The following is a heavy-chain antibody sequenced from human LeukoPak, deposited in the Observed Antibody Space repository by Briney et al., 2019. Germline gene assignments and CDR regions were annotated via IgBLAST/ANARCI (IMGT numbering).Heavy chain of an antibody. Sequence: SETLSLTCTVSGGSMNNYYWSWIRQSAGKGLEWIGQVYSSGHTNYNPSLKSRVTMSVDTSKNQFSLSLSSLTAADTAVYYCARRAWGSDFDYWGQGPPATVSS. V-gene: IGHV4-4*07. J-gene: IGHJ4*02. D-gene: IGHD7-27*01. CDR1: GGSMNNYY. CDR3: ARRAWGSDFDY. CDR2: VYSSGHT.